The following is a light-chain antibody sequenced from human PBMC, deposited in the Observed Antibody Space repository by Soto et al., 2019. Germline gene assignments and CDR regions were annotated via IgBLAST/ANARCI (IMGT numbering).Light chain of an antibody. J-gene: IGKJ1*01. Sequence: EIVLTQSPATLSLSPGERVTLSCRASQSVSRYLAWYQQKPGQAPRLLIYDASDRATGIPARFSGSGSGTDFTLTISSLEPEDCAVYYCQQRSDWPPWTFGQGTKVEI. CDR2: DAS. CDR3: QQRSDWPPWT. V-gene: IGKV3-11*01. CDR1: QSVSRY.